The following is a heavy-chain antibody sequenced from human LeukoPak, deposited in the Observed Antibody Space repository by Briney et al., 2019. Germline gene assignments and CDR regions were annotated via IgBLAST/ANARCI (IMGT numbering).Heavy chain of an antibody. V-gene: IGHV3-43*02. J-gene: IGHJ4*02. CDR3: AKESGKFDY. Sequence: GGSLRLSCVASGLNFDDSAMHWVRQAPGKGLEWVSLISADGGSTFSADSVKGRFSISRDNSKNSLYLQMNSLRSEDTAMYYCAKESGKFDYWGQGTLVGVSS. CDR2: ISADGGST. CDR1: GLNFDDSA.